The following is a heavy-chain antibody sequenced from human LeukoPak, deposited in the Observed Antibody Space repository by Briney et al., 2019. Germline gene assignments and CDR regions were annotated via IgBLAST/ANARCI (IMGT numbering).Heavy chain of an antibody. V-gene: IGHV3-7*01. Sequence: GGSLRLSCAASGFTFSNYWMSWVRQAPGKGLEWVANIKQDGSEKYYVDSVKGRFTISRDNAKNSLYLQMNSLRAEDTAVYYCARALDSSSSRYQAFEYWGQGTLVTVSS. CDR1: GFTFSNYW. CDR2: IKQDGSEK. D-gene: IGHD2-2*01. J-gene: IGHJ4*02. CDR3: ARALDSSSSRYQAFEY.